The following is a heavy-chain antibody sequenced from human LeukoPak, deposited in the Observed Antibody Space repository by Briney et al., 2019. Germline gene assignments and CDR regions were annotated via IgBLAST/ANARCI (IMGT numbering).Heavy chain of an antibody. CDR3: AREGTVRWYYGMDV. D-gene: IGHD3-10*01. V-gene: IGHV3-33*01. Sequence: GGSLRLSCAASGFTFSSYGRHWVRQAPGKGLEWVAVIWYDGSNKYYADSVKGRFTISRDNSKNTLYLQMNSLRAEDTAVYYCAREGTVRWYYGMDVWGQGTTVTVSS. CDR1: GFTFSSYG. CDR2: IWYDGSNK. J-gene: IGHJ6*02.